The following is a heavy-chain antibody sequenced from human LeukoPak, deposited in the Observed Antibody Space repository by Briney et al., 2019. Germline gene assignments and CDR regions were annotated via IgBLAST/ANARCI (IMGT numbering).Heavy chain of an antibody. CDR2: ISGSGGRT. J-gene: IGHJ5*02. CDR1: GFTFSSYA. V-gene: IGHV3-23*01. D-gene: IGHD3-10*01. Sequence: PGGSLRLSCAASGFTFSSYAMTWVRQAPGKGLEWVSVISGSGGRTYYADSVKGRFTISRDNSKNTLYLQMSSLRAEDTAVYYCARTKDDYGSGSYYNSMWFGPWGQGTLVTVSS. CDR3: ARTKDDYGSGSYYNSMWFGP.